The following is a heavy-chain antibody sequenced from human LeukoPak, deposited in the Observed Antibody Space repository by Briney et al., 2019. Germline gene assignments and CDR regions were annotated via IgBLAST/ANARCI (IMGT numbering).Heavy chain of an antibody. J-gene: IGHJ4*02. V-gene: IGHV3-7*01. CDR1: GFTFSNYW. Sequence: GGSLRLSCAASGFTFSNYWMSWVRQAPGKGLEWVANIKEDGSKKYYVDSVKGRFTISRDNARNSLYLQMNSLRAEDTAVYFGASGRQLGYWGQGDLVTVSS. CDR3: ASGRQLGY. D-gene: IGHD6-13*01. CDR2: IKEDGSKK.